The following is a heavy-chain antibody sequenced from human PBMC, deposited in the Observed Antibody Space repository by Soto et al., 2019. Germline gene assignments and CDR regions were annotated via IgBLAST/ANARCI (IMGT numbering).Heavy chain of an antibody. Sequence: QAQLVQSGAEVRKPGASVKVSCKASGYTFTDYYLHWVRQAPGQGLEWMGWMNPNSGDTHSAQKFTGWVTMTRDRSISTAYMELNRLTSDDTAAYYCAAGGGTPTARPLNWGQGTLVTVSS. V-gene: IGHV1-2*04. CDR3: AAGGGTPTARPLN. D-gene: IGHD3-16*01. CDR1: GYTFTDYY. J-gene: IGHJ1*01. CDR2: MNPNSGDT.